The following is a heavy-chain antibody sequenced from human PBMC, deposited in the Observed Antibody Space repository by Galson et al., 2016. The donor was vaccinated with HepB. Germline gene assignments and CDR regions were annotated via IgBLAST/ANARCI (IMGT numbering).Heavy chain of an antibody. V-gene: IGHV3-43*02. CDR2: ISGDGGNT. CDR3: AKEEVWSGYYFYDGIDV. Sequence: SLRLSCAASGFTFDDHGMHWVRQAPGKGLEWVALISGDGGNTYYADSVKGRFTISRVNRKNSLYLQMNSLRTEDTALYYCAKEEVWSGYYFYDGIDVWGQVTIVTVSS. D-gene: IGHD3-3*01. CDR1: GFTFDDHG. J-gene: IGHJ6*02.